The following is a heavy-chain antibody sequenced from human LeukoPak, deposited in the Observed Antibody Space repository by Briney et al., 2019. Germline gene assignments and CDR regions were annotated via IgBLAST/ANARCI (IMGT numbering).Heavy chain of an antibody. CDR3: AGGGFSGFDR. D-gene: IGHD4-23*01. CDR1: EVTFYTYW. Sequence: PGGSLRLSCAASEVTFYTYWMHWVREAPGKGLLWVSRVNSDMTSTSYADSVKGRFTVSRDNAENSLYLQMDSLRVEDTAIYYCAGGGFSGFDRWGQGILVTVSS. CDR2: VNSDMTST. V-gene: IGHV3-74*01. J-gene: IGHJ4*02.